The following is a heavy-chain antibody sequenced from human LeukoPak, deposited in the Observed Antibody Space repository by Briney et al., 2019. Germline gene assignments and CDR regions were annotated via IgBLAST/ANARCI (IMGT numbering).Heavy chain of an antibody. CDR1: GFTFSSYG. J-gene: IGHJ4*02. CDR2: ISYDGSNK. V-gene: IGHV3-30*18. CDR3: AKDLDWILAMVRGVTEYYFDY. Sequence: GGSLRLSCAASGFTFSSYGMHWVRQAPGKGLEWVAVISYDGSNKYYADSVKGRFTISRDNSKNTLYLQMNSLRAEDTAVYYCAKDLDWILAMVRGVTEYYFDYWGQGTLVTVSS. D-gene: IGHD3-10*01.